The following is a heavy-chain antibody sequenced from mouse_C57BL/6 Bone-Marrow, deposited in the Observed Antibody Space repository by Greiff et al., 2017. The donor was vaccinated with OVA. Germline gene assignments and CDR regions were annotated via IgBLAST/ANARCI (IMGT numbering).Heavy chain of an antibody. V-gene: IGHV1-59*01. J-gene: IGHJ3*01. CDR2: IDPSDSYT. Sequence: QVQLQQSGAELVRPGTSVKLSCKASGYTFTSYWMHWVKQRPGQGLEWIGVIDPSDSYTNYNQKFKGKATLTVDTSSSTAYMQLSSLTSEDSAVYYCARRGGGAWFAYWGQGTLVTVSA. CDR1: GYTFTSYW. CDR3: ARRGGGAWFAY.